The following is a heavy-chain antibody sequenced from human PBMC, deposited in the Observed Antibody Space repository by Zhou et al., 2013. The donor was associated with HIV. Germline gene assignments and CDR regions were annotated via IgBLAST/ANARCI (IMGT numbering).Heavy chain of an antibody. CDR2: IIPIFGTA. CDR3: ARGPYYDHTDGGNLDI. Sequence: QVQLVQSGAEVKKPGSSVKVSCKASGGTFSSYAISWVRQAPGQGLEWMGGIIPIFGTANYAQKFQGRVTITADKSTSIAYLDLRSLRSEDTALYFCARGPYYDHTDGGNLDIWGQGTMVTVSS. CDR1: GGTFSSYA. V-gene: IGHV1-69*14. J-gene: IGHJ3*02. D-gene: IGHD3-3*01.